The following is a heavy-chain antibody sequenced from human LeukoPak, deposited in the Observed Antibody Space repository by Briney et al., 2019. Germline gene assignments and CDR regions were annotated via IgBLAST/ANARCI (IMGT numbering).Heavy chain of an antibody. CDR3: ARDYSSRFDY. V-gene: IGHV3-74*01. D-gene: IGHD2-21*01. CDR2: INSEGSST. Sequence: GGSLRLSCAASGFTLSRYGMNWVRQAPGKGLVWVSRINSEGSSTTYADSVKGRFTISRDNAKNTLILQMNSLRAEDTAVYYCARDYSSRFDYWGQGTLVTVSS. CDR1: GFTLSRYG. J-gene: IGHJ4*02.